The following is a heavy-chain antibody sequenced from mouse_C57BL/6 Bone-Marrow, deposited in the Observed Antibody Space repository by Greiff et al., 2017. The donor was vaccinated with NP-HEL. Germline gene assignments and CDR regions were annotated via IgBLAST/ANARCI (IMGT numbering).Heavy chain of an antibody. CDR1: GYTFTNYW. CDR2: IYPGGGYT. CDR3: ARSLYYFDD. Sequence: QLKQSGAELVRPGTSVKMSCKASGYTFTNYWIGWAKQRPGHGLEWIGDIYPGGGYTNYNEMFKGKATLTADKSSSTAYMQFSSLTSEDSAIYYCARSLYYFDDWGQGTTLTVSS. J-gene: IGHJ2*01. V-gene: IGHV1-63*01.